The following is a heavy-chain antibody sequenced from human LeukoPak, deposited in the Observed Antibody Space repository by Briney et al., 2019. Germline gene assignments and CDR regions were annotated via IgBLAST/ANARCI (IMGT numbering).Heavy chain of an antibody. J-gene: IGHJ4*02. CDR1: GFTFTDYY. Sequence: PGGSLRLSCAASGFTFTDYYMSWIRQSPGKGLDWVSYISSSGSTKNYAGSVKGRFTISRDNAKNSLYLQMNSLRAEDTAVYYCARVDCSSTSCYEFDYWGQGTLVIVSS. CDR3: ARVDCSSTSCYEFDY. V-gene: IGHV3-11*04. CDR2: ISSSGSTK. D-gene: IGHD2-2*01.